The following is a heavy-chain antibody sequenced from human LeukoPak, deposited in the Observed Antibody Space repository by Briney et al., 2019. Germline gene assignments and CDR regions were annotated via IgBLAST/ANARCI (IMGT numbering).Heavy chain of an antibody. CDR2: ISGSGGSA. Sequence: GGSQRLSCAASGFTFSNYAMNWVRQTPEKGLEWVSTISGSGGSAFYADSVKGRFTISRDNSNNTLYLQLSSLRAEDTAFYYCAKALDIAGGRFDYWGQGTLVTVSS. V-gene: IGHV3-23*01. CDR3: AKALDIAGGRFDY. J-gene: IGHJ4*02. D-gene: IGHD2-21*01. CDR1: GFTFSNYA.